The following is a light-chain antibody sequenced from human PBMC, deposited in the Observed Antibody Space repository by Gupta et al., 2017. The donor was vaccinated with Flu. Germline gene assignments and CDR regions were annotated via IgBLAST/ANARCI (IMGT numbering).Light chain of an antibody. CDR2: GAS. Sequence: GTLFLSPGESATLSCRASQSISNNYVAWYQQKPGQSPRLLIYGASSRATGIADRFGGSGSGTDFTLTISVRDAEDFAVYYCQQDDTSPITFGGGTKVEIK. CDR1: QSISNNY. CDR3: QQDDTSPIT. V-gene: IGKV3-20*01. J-gene: IGKJ4*01.